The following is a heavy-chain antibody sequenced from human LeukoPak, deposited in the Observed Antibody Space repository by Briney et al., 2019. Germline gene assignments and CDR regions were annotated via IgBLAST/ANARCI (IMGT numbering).Heavy chain of an antibody. CDR1: GGSISSYY. CDR2: INHSGST. CDR3: ARGLHSPPDY. D-gene: IGHD4-4*01. V-gene: IGHV4-34*01. J-gene: IGHJ4*02. Sequence: SSETLSLTCTVSGGSISSYYWSWIRQPPGKGLEWIGEINHSGSTNYNPSLKSRVTISVDTSKNQFSLKLSSVTAADTAVYYCARGLHSPPDYWGQGTLVTVSS.